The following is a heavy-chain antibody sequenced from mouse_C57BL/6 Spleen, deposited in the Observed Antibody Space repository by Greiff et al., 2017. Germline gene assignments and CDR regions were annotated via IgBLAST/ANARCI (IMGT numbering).Heavy chain of an antibody. Sequence: EVQVVESGPGLVKPSQSLSLTCSVTGYSITSGYYWNWIRQFPGNKLEWMGYISYDGSNNYNPSLKNRISITRDTSKNQFFLKLNSVTTEDTATYYCAREGYYGSSYAWFAYWGQGTLVTVSA. CDR3: AREGYYGSSYAWFAY. CDR1: GYSITSGYY. V-gene: IGHV3-6*01. D-gene: IGHD1-1*01. CDR2: ISYDGSN. J-gene: IGHJ3*01.